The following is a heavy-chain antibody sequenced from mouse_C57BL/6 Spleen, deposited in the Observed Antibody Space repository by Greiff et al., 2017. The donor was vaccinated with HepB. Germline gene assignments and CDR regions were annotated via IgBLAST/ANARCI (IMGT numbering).Heavy chain of an antibody. Sequence: VKLMESGAELVRPGASVTLSCKASGYTFTDYEMHWVKQTPVHGLEWIGAIDPETGGTAYNQKFKGKAILTADKSSSTAYMELRSLTSEDSAVYYCTTLYGSSFSFAYWGQGTLVTVSA. D-gene: IGHD1-1*01. CDR1: GYTFTDYE. CDR3: TTLYGSSFSFAY. V-gene: IGHV1-15*01. J-gene: IGHJ3*01. CDR2: IDPETGGT.